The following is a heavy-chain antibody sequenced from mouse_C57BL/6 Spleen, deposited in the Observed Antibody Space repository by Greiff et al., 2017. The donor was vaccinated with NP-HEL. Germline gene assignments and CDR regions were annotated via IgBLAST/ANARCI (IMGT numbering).Heavy chain of an antibody. CDR3: ARYDPLPSYAMDY. V-gene: IGHV1-66*01. CDR1: GYSFTSYY. J-gene: IGHJ4*01. Sequence: QVQLQQSGPELVKPGASVKISCKASGYSFTSYYIHWVKQRPGQGLEWIGWIYPGSGNTKYNEKFKGKATLTADTSSSTAYMQLSSLTSEDSAVYYCARYDPLPSYAMDYWGQGTSVTVSS. D-gene: IGHD2-3*01. CDR2: IYPGSGNT.